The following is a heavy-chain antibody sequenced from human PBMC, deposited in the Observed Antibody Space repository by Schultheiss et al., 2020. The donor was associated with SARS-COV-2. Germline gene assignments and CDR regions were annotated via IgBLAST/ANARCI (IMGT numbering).Heavy chain of an antibody. CDR3: ASDYGRNNWFDP. CDR2: IYHSGST. J-gene: IGHJ5*02. D-gene: IGHD4-17*01. CDR1: GGSISSSNW. Sequence: SETLSLTCAVSGGSISSSNWWSWVRQPPGKGLEWIGEIYHSGSTNYNPSLKSRVTISVDTSKNQFSLKLSSVTAADTAVYYCASDYGRNNWFDPWGQGTLVTVSS. V-gene: IGHV4-4*02.